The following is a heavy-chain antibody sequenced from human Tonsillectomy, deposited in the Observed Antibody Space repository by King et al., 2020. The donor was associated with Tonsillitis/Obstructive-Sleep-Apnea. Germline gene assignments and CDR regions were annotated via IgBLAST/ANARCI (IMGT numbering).Heavy chain of an antibody. Sequence: QLQESGPGLVKPSETLSLTCTVSGGSISSYYWSWIRQPPGKGLEWIGDIYYSGSTNYNPSLKSRVTISVDTSKNQFSLKLSSVTAADTAVYYCARAPTVPAAILSLAFDIWGQGTMVTVSS. CDR2: IYYSGST. CDR3: ARAPTVPAAILSLAFDI. J-gene: IGHJ3*02. D-gene: IGHD2-2*02. CDR1: GGSISSYY. V-gene: IGHV4-59*01.